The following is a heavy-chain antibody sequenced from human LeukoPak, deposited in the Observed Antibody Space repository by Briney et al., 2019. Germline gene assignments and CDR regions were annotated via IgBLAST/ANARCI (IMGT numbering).Heavy chain of an antibody. CDR1: GFTFSLYW. Sequence: GGSLRLSCAASGFTFSLYWMSWVRQVPERGPEWVANVNRDGSETYYLDSVKGRFTISKDNAKNSLYLQMNSLRVGDTALYHCARNNGMDVWGQGTTVIVSS. V-gene: IGHV3-7*03. CDR2: VNRDGSET. J-gene: IGHJ6*02. CDR3: ARNNGMDV.